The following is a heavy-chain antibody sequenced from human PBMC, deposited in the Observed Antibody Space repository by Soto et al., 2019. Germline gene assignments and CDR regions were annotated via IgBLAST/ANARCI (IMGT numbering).Heavy chain of an antibody. CDR1: GFTFEDSG. D-gene: IGHD6-19*01. Sequence: PGGSLRLSCEASGFTFEDSGMSWVRQAPGQGLEWVSGINWSGDNTGYADSVKGRFTISRENAKNSLYLQVNSLRAEDTAVYYCAKETTSGWYLGYFDYWGQGTLVTVSS. J-gene: IGHJ4*02. V-gene: IGHV3-20*04. CDR2: INWSGDNT. CDR3: AKETTSGWYLGYFDY.